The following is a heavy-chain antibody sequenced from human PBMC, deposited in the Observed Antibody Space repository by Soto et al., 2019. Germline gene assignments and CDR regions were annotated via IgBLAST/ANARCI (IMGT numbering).Heavy chain of an antibody. CDR1: GGSVSSSSYY. CDR3: AATHAGIGVGGNYYYYMHV. V-gene: IGHV4-39*07. Sequence: SETLSLTCTVSGGSVSSSSYYWGWVRQPPGKGLEWIGSVYYSGSTKYNPSLESRVSISVDKSKNQFSLKLRSVTAADTAVYYCAATHAGIGVGGNYYYYMHVWGKGTTVTVSS. J-gene: IGHJ6*03. CDR2: VYYSGST. D-gene: IGHD6-13*01.